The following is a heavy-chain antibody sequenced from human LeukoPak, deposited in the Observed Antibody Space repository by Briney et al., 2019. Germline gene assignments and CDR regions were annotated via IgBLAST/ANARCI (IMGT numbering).Heavy chain of an antibody. CDR1: GGSFSGYY. CDR3: TRKGSQWDFLVDY. J-gene: IGHJ4*02. CDR2: INHSGST. Sequence: PSETLSLTCAVYGGSFSGYYWSWIRQPPGKGLEWIGEINHSGSTNYNPSLKSRVTISVDTSKNQFSLKLSSVTAEDTAVYYCTRKGSQWDFLVDYWGQGTRVAVSP. V-gene: IGHV4-34*01. D-gene: IGHD2/OR15-2a*01.